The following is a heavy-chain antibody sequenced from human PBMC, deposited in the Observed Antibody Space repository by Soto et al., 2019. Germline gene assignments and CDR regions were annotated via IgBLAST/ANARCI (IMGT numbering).Heavy chain of an antibody. CDR1: GFSFRDYY. CDR2: ISGSGNTI. D-gene: IGHD3-22*01. CDR3: ARDRLPMVVVVMGWFDP. V-gene: IGHV3-11*01. Sequence: QVQLVESGGALVKPGGSLRLSCAASGFSFRDYYMSWIRQAPGKGLEWISYISGSGNTIYYAASVKGRFIISRDNAKNSLFLQMNSLRAVDTAVYYCARDRLPMVVVVMGWFDPWGQGTLVTVSS. J-gene: IGHJ5*02.